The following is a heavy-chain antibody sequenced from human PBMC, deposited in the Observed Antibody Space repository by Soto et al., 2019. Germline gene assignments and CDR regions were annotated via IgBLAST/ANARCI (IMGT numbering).Heavy chain of an antibody. J-gene: IGHJ4*02. V-gene: IGHV1-2*04. CDR2: IIPNSGGT. CDR1: GGTFSSYT. CDR3: ARSDDGPQGHYFDY. Sequence: ASVKVSCKASGGTFSSYTISWVRQAPGQGLEWMGRIIPNSGGTNYAQKFQGWVTMTRDTSISTAYMELSRLRSDDTAVYYCARSDDGPQGHYFDYWGQGTLVTVSS.